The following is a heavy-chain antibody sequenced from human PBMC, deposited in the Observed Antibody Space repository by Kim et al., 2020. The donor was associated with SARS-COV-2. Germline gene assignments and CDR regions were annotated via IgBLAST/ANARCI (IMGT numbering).Heavy chain of an antibody. D-gene: IGHD6-13*01. CDR2: ISYDGSNK. V-gene: IGHV3-30-3*01. Sequence: GGSLRLSCAASGFTFSSYAMHWVRQAPGKGLEWVAVISYDGSNKYYADSVKGRFTISRDNSKNTLYLQMNSLRAEDTAVYYCARRGGIAAFDYWGQGTLV. CDR3: ARRGGIAAFDY. J-gene: IGHJ4*02. CDR1: GFTFSSYA.